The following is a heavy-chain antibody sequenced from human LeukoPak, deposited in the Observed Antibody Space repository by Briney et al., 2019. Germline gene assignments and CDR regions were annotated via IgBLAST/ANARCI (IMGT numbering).Heavy chain of an antibody. CDR1: GGSISNYY. Sequence: SETLSLACTVSGGSISNYYWSWIRQPPGKALEWVGYIYYTGTTKYNPSLKSRATISLDTSKNQFSLKLTSVTAADTALFFCARGYDIDVWGQGTTVTVSS. CDR2: IYYTGTT. V-gene: IGHV4-59*01. J-gene: IGHJ6*02. CDR3: ARGYDIDV.